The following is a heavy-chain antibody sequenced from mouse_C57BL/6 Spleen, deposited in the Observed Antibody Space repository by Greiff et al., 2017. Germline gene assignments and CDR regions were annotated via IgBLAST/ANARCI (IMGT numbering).Heavy chain of an antibody. Sequence: EVMLVESGGGLVQPGGSMKLSCVASGFTFSNYWMNWVRQSPEKGLEWVAQIRLKSDNYATHYAESVKGRFTISRDDSKSSVYLQMNNLRAEDTGIYYCTGWRDWAMDYWGQGTSVTVSS. CDR2: IRLKSDNYAT. CDR3: TGWRDWAMDY. J-gene: IGHJ4*01. D-gene: IGHD3-3*01. V-gene: IGHV6-3*01. CDR1: GFTFSNYW.